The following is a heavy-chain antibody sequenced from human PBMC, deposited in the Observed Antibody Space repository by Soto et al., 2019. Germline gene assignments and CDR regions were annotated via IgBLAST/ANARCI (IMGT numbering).Heavy chain of an antibody. V-gene: IGHV3-21*01. CDR3: ARDIGRLRREYNWFDP. CDR1: GFTFSSYS. CDR2: ISSSSSYI. J-gene: IGHJ5*02. Sequence: EVQLVESGGGLVQPGGSLRLSCAASGFTFSSYSMNWVRQAPGKGLEWVSSISSSSSYIYYADSVKGRFTISRDNAKNSLYLQMNSLRAEDTAVYYCARDIGRLRREYNWFDPWGQGTLVTVSS. D-gene: IGHD4-17*01.